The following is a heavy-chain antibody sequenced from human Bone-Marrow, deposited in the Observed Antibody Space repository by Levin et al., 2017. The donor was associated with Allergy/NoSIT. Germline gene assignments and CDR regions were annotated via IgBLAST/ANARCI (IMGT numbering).Heavy chain of an antibody. D-gene: IGHD3-10*01. CDR3: ARTADYGSGSLFDF. J-gene: IGHJ4*02. Sequence: SETLSLTCTVSGASISRGAYAWSWIRQAPGRGLEWIGYIYHSGSTYYNPSLRSRVTISVDRSNNQFSLRLNTMTAADTAVYFCARTADYGSGSLFDFWGQGTLVTVSS. CDR1: GASISRGAYA. V-gene: IGHV4-30-2*01. CDR2: IYHSGST.